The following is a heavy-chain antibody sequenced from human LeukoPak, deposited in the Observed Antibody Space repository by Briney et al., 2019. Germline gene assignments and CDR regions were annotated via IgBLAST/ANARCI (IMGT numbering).Heavy chain of an antibody. CDR1: GFTFSTYS. CDR3: ARDRNDYGDYVFDY. D-gene: IGHD4-17*01. CDR2: ISGSRNYI. V-gene: IGHV3-21*01. Sequence: GGSLRLSCAASGFTFSTYSMNWVRQAPGKGLEWVSSISGSRNYIYYADSVKGRFTISRDNAKNSLYLQMHSLRAEDTALYYCARDRNDYGDYVFDYWGQGTLVTVSS. J-gene: IGHJ4*02.